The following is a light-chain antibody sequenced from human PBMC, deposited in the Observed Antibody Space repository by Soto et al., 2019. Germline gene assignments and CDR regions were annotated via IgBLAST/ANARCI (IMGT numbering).Light chain of an antibody. CDR1: QSVSSSY. J-gene: IGKJ1*01. CDR3: QQDYNPWT. Sequence: EIVMTQSPATLSLSPGERVTLSCRASQSVSSSYLSWYQQKPGQAPRLLIYGASTRATGIPARFSGSGSGTDFTLTISSLQPEDFAVYYCQQDYNPWTFGQGTKVEIK. V-gene: IGKV3D-7*01. CDR2: GAS.